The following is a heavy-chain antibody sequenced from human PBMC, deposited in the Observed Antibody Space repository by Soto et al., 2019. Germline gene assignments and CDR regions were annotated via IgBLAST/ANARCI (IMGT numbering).Heavy chain of an antibody. D-gene: IGHD2-21*02. CDR1: GFTFGSYW. CDR2: IKPDGSAT. J-gene: IGHJ4*02. CDR3: ARAGYCGPGCYYYFDY. V-gene: IGHV3-7*01. Sequence: EVQLVESGGGLVQPGGSLRLSCAVSGFTFGSYWMNWVRLIPGKGLEGVAYIKPDGSATHNVDSVKGRFTISRDNAKNSLYLHMTSLRVEDTSVYYCARAGYCGPGCYYYFDYWGQGTLVTVSS.